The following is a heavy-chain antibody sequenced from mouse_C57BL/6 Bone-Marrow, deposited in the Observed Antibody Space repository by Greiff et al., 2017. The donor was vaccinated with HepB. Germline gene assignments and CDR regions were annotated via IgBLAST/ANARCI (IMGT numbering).Heavy chain of an antibody. D-gene: IGHD3-2*02. CDR1: GYSITSGYY. V-gene: IGHV3-6*01. CDR3: ARAGTAQAFDY. Sequence: VQLQQSGPGLVKPSQSLSLTCSVTGYSITSGYYWNWIRQFPGNKLEWMGYISYDGSNNYNPSLKNRISITRDTSKNQFFLKLNSVTTEDTATYYCARAGTAQAFDYWGQGTTLTVSS. J-gene: IGHJ2*01. CDR2: ISYDGSN.